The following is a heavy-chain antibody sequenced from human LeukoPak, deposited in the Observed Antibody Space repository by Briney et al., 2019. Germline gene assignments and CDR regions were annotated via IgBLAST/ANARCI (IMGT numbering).Heavy chain of an antibody. CDR1: GFTVSSNY. Sequence: SGGSLRLSCAASGFTVSSNYMTWVRQAPGKGLEWVSVLYSNGDTYYADSVKGRFTISRDNSKNTLYLQLNTLRAEDTAVYYCARYIPSCGGNCNDGFDIWGQGTMVSVSS. V-gene: IGHV3-53*01. J-gene: IGHJ3*02. D-gene: IGHD2-21*01. CDR3: ARYIPSCGGNCNDGFDI. CDR2: LYSNGDT.